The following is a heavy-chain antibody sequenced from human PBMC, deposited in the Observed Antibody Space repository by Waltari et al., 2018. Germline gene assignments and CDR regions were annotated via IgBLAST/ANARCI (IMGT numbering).Heavy chain of an antibody. V-gene: IGHV4-30-4*01. CDR1: GDSMSSSDHY. J-gene: IGHJ4*02. CDR2: FYTAGST. Sequence: QVQMQESGPSLVKPSQTLTLTCTVSGDSMSSSDHYWTWIRQPPGGGLEWLGSFYTAGSTYYTPSLESRLSISADPSKNQFSLRLTSVTAADTAVYYCAREGYYDSGGFSGFLHYWGRGMLVTVSS. CDR3: AREGYYDSGGFSGFLHY. D-gene: IGHD3-22*01.